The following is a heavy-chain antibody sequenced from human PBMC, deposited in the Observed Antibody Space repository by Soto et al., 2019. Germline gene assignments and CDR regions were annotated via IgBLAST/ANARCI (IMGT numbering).Heavy chain of an antibody. CDR1: GFTLSSYA. D-gene: IGHD1-1*01. Sequence: GGSLRLSSAASGFTLSSYAMHWVRQAPGKGLEWVAVISYDGSNKYYADSVKGRFTISRDNSKNTLYLQMNSLRGDDTAIYYCARSGDNYNLLDYWGQGTPVTVSS. CDR2: ISYDGSNK. CDR3: ARSGDNYNLLDY. J-gene: IGHJ4*02. V-gene: IGHV3-30-3*01.